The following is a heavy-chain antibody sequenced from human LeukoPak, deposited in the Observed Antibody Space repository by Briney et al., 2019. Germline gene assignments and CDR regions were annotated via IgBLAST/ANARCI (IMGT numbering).Heavy chain of an antibody. CDR1: GGSFSGYF. J-gene: IGHJ5*02. CDR3: ARNRYYYGSGSYGVPNWFDP. Sequence: SETLSLTCAVHGGSFSGYFWSWIRQPPGKGLEWIAAINHSRTTNYNPSLKSRVTISVDTSKNQFSMQLSSVTAADTAMYYCARNRYYYGSGSYGVPNWFDPWGQGTLVTVSS. V-gene: IGHV4-34*01. CDR2: INHSRTT. D-gene: IGHD3-10*01.